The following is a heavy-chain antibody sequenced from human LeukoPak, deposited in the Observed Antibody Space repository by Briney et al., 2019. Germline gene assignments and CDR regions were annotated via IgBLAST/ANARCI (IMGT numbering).Heavy chain of an antibody. Sequence: PSETLSLTCTVSGGSISGYYWSWIRQPPGKGLEWIGYIYYSGTTKYNPSLRSRVTISVDTSKNQFSLRLSSVTAADTAMYYCARHSGDYSGTYPLGYWGQGTLVTVSS. CDR3: ARHSGDYSGTYPLGY. CDR2: IYYSGTT. J-gene: IGHJ4*02. CDR1: GGSISGYY. V-gene: IGHV4-59*08. D-gene: IGHD3-10*01.